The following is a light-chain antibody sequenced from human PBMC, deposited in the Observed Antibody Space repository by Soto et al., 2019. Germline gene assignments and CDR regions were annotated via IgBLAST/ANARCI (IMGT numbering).Light chain of an antibody. J-gene: IGKJ1*01. CDR3: QQYNNWPRT. CDR2: GAS. Sequence: EIVMTQSPDTLSVSPGDTATLSCRSSQNIHINLAWYHQKPGQAPRLLIYGASTRATGVPARFSGSGSGTEFTLTINSLQSEDFAVYYCQQYNNWPRTFGQGTKVDIK. CDR1: QNIHIN. V-gene: IGKV3-15*01.